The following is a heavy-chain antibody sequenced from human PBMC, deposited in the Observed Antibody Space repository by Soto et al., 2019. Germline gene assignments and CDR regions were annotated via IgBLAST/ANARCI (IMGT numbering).Heavy chain of an antibody. CDR1: GFTVRNSW. D-gene: IGHD2-2*01. CDR2: IKEDGSER. CDR3: ALGSTPSSPAY. J-gene: IGHJ4*02. V-gene: IGHV3-7*01. Sequence: EVHLVESGGGLVQPGGSLSLSCAGSGFTVRNSWMNWVRQTPVMGLERVANIKEDGSERYYVDSVKGRFTISRYNADNSVYLQMNSLRVEATAVYYGALGSTPSSPAYWGQGAIVTVSS.